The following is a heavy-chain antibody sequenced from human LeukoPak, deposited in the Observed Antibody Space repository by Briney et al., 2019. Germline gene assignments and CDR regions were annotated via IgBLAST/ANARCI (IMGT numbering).Heavy chain of an antibody. CDR2: INTNTGNP. J-gene: IGHJ4*02. CDR3: ARGYCSSTSCYGGSY. CDR1: GYTFTSYA. Sequence: GASVNVSCKASGYTFTSYAMNWVRQAPGQGLEWMGWINTNTGNPTYAQGFTGRFVFSLDTSVSTAYLQISSLKAEDTAVYYCARGYCSSTSCYGGSYWGQGTLVTVSS. D-gene: IGHD2-2*01. V-gene: IGHV7-4-1*02.